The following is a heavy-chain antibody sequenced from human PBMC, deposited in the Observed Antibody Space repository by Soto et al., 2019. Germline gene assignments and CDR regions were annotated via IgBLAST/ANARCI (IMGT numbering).Heavy chain of an antibody. Sequence: HPGGSLRLSCAASGFTFSSYSMNWVRQAPGKGLEWVSYISSSSSTIYYADSVKGRFTISRDNAKNSLYLQMNSLRDEDTAVYYCARDVVDIVATILFGGVAFDIWGQGTMVTVSS. D-gene: IGHD5-12*01. V-gene: IGHV3-48*02. CDR1: GFTFSSYS. CDR3: ARDVVDIVATILFGGVAFDI. CDR2: ISSSSSTI. J-gene: IGHJ3*02.